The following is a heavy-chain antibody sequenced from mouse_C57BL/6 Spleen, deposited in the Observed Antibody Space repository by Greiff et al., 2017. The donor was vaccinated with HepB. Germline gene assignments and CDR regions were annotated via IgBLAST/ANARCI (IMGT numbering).Heavy chain of an antibody. CDR1: GYTFTDYE. CDR3: TRLPPYGSSYEGYWYFDV. Sequence: QVQLQQSGAELVRPGASVTLSCKASGYTFTDYEMHWVKQTPVHGLEWIGAIDPETGGTAYNQKFKGKAILTADKSSSTAYMELRSLTSEDSAVYYCTRLPPYGSSYEGYWYFDVWGTGTTVTVSS. CDR2: IDPETGGT. D-gene: IGHD1-1*01. J-gene: IGHJ1*03. V-gene: IGHV1-15*01.